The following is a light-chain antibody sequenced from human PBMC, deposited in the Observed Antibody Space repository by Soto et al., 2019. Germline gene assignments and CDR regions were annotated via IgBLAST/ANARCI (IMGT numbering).Light chain of an antibody. J-gene: IGLJ7*01. V-gene: IGLV1-40*01. CDR1: SXXXGAGYD. Sequence: QSALTQPPSVSGAPGQRVTISCTGSSXXXGAGYDVHWYQQLPGTAPKLLIYDNSNRPSGVPDRFSGSKSGTSASLAITGLQAEDEADYYCQSYDSSLSGAVFGGGTQLTVL. CDR2: DNS. CDR3: QSYDSSLSGAV.